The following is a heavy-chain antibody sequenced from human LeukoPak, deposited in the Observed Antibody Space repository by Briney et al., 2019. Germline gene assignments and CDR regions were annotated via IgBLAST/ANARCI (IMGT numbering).Heavy chain of an antibody. D-gene: IGHD3-10*01. Sequence: KPSETLSLTCTVSGGSITNGDYYWSWIRQPPGKGLEWMGEINHSGSTNYNPSLKSRVTISVDTSKNQFSLKLSSVTAADTAVYYCARGITMVRGVTHYYFDYWGQGTLVTVSS. V-gene: IGHV4-34*01. CDR3: ARGITMVRGVTHYYFDY. J-gene: IGHJ4*02. CDR2: INHSGST. CDR1: GGSITNGDYY.